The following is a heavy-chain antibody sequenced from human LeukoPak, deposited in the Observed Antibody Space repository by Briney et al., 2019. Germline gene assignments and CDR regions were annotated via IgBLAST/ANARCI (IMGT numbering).Heavy chain of an antibody. Sequence: GGSLRLSCAASGFTFSNAWMNWVRQAPGKGLEWVGRIKSKTDGGTTDYAAPVKGRFTISRDDSKNTLYLQMNNLKTEDTAVYYCTTGLRYSGSYSRIDYWGQGTLVTVSS. V-gene: IGHV3-15*07. CDR2: IKSKTDGGTT. D-gene: IGHD1-26*01. CDR1: GFTFSNAW. CDR3: TTGLRYSGSYSRIDY. J-gene: IGHJ4*02.